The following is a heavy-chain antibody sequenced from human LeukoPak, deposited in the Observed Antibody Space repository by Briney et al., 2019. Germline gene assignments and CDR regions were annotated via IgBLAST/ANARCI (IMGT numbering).Heavy chain of an antibody. V-gene: IGHV4-59*12. Sequence: SETLSLTCTVSGGSISSDYWSWIRQPPGKGLEWIGYIYYSGSTNYNPSLKSRVTISVDTSKNQFSLKLNSVTAADTAVYYCARESSIAARRWFDPWGQGTLVTVSS. CDR1: GGSISSDY. CDR3: ARESSIAARRWFDP. D-gene: IGHD6-6*01. J-gene: IGHJ5*02. CDR2: IYYSGST.